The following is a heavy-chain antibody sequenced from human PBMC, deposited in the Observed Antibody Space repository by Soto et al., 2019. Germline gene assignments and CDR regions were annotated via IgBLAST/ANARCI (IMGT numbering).Heavy chain of an antibody. CDR1: GFTFSSYS. CDR3: ARDVAVAGLTDAFDI. D-gene: IGHD6-19*01. Sequence: PGGSLRLSCAASGFTFSSYSMNWVRQAPGKGLEWVSYIGSSSSTIYYADSVKGRFTISRDNAKNSLYLQMNSLRAEDTAVYYCARDVAVAGLTDAFDIWGQGTMVTVSS. CDR2: IGSSSSTI. V-gene: IGHV3-48*01. J-gene: IGHJ3*02.